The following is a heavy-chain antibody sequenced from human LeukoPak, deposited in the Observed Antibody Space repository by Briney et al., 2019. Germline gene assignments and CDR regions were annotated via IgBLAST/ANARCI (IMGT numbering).Heavy chain of an antibody. V-gene: IGHV3-33*01. CDR3: ARDQAYYYYGMDV. Sequence: GGSLRLSCAASGFTFSSYGMHWVRQAPGKGLEWVAVIWYDGSNKYYAYSVKGRFTISRDNSKNALYLQMNSLRAEDTGVYYCARDQAYYYYGMDVWGQGTTVTVSS. CDR1: GFTFSSYG. CDR2: IWYDGSNK. J-gene: IGHJ6*02.